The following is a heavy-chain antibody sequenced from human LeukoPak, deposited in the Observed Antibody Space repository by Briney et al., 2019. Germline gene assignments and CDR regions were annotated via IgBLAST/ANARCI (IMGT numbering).Heavy chain of an antibody. V-gene: IGHV3-33*01. J-gene: IGHJ4*02. Sequence: PGRSLRLSCAASGFTFSNYGMHWVRQAPGKGLEWVAVIWNDGSNKYYVDSVKGRFTISRDNSKNTLYLQMNSLRVEDTAVYYCASQNLKVVAGYYFDYWGQGTLVTVSS. CDR2: IWNDGSNK. CDR3: ASQNLKVVAGYYFDY. D-gene: IGHD6-19*01. CDR1: GFTFSNYG.